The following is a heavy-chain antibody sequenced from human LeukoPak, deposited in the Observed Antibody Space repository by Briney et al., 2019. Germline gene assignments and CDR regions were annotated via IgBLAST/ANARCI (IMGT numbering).Heavy chain of an antibody. V-gene: IGHV3-23*01. J-gene: IGHJ4*02. D-gene: IGHD3-3*01. Sequence: SGGSLRLSXAASGFTFSSYAMSWVRQAPGKGLEWLSAISGSGGSTYYADSVRGRFTISRDNSKNTLYLQMNSLRAEDTAVYYCAKLPDYDFWSGYTFDYWGQGTLATVSS. CDR3: AKLPDYDFWSGYTFDY. CDR1: GFTFSSYA. CDR2: ISGSGGST.